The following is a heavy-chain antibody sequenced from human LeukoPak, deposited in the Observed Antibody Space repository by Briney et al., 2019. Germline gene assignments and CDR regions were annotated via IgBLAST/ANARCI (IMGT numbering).Heavy chain of an antibody. CDR2: ISGSGDST. CDR3: AKTRPLDSSSWSHGDY. D-gene: IGHD6-13*01. V-gene: IGHV3-23*01. Sequence: GGSLRLSCAASGFIFSSYGMSWVRQAPGKGLEWVSAISGSGDSTYYGDSVKGRFTISRDNSKNTLYLQMNSLRAEDTAVYYCAKTRPLDSSSWSHGDYWGQGTLVTVSS. J-gene: IGHJ4*02. CDR1: GFIFSSYG.